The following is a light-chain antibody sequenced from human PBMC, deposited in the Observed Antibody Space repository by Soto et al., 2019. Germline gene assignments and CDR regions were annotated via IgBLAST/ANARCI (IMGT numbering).Light chain of an antibody. Sequence: AIQMTQSPSSLSASVGDRVSITCRASQGIRSDLGWYQQKPGEAPKLLIYAASNLQSGVPSRFSGSGSGTDSTLTISSLQPEDFATYYCLQDHIYPLTFGGGTKVDIK. V-gene: IGKV1-6*01. CDR1: QGIRSD. CDR3: LQDHIYPLT. CDR2: AAS. J-gene: IGKJ4*01.